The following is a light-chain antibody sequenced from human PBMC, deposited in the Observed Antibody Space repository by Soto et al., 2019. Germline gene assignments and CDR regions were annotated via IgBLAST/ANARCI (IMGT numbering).Light chain of an antibody. Sequence: QSALTQPASVSGSPGQSITISCTGTSSDVGAYNYVSWYQQHPGKAPKLMIYEVSHRPSGVSNRFSGSKSGYTASLTISGLQAEDEADYYCSSYTSSSTWVFGGGTKLTV. V-gene: IGLV2-14*01. CDR1: SSDVGAYNY. CDR3: SSYTSSSTWV. J-gene: IGLJ3*02. CDR2: EVS.